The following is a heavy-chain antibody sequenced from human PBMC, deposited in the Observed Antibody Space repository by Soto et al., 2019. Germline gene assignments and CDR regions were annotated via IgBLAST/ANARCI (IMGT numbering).Heavy chain of an antibody. J-gene: IGHJ6*03. CDR2: IYHSGST. CDR1: SGSISSSNW. D-gene: IGHD3-10*01. V-gene: IGHV4-4*02. Sequence: QVQLQESGPGLVKPSGTLSLTCAVSSGSISSSNWWSWVRQPPGKGLEWIGEIYHSGSTNYNPSLNSGVTISVDKAKNQSSLKLSSVTAADTAVYYCARAGIWFGEVGSNYYYYMDVWGKGTTVTVSS. CDR3: ARAGIWFGEVGSNYYYYMDV.